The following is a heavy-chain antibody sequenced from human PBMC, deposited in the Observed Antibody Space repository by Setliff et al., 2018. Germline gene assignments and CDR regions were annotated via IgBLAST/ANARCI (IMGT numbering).Heavy chain of an antibody. V-gene: IGHV3-48*01. CDR1: GFSLGTYT. J-gene: IGHJ4*02. CDR3: AGPSFDY. CDR2: ISPSGSTV. Sequence: LRLSCVVSGFSLGTYTMNWVRQAPGKGLEWLSYISPSGSTVYYADSVKGRFTISRDNAKNSLYLQMNSLRAEDTAVYYCAGPSFDYWGQGTLVTVSS.